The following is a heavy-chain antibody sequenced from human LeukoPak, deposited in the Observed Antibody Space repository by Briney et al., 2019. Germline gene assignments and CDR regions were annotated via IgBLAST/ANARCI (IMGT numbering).Heavy chain of an antibody. J-gene: IGHJ4*02. CDR3: ARGKGSSSPYYFDY. D-gene: IGHD6-6*01. CDR2: IYSGDNT. CDR1: GFTVSSNY. V-gene: IGHV3-66*01. Sequence: PGGSLRLSCAASGFTVSSNYMSWVRQAPGKGLEWVSIIYSGDNTYYADSVKGRFTISRDNSKNTLYVQMNSLRAEDTAVYYCARGKGSSSPYYFDYWGQGTLVTVSS.